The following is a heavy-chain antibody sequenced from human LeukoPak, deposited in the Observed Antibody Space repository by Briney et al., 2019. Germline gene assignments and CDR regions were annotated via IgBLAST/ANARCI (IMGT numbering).Heavy chain of an antibody. D-gene: IGHD3-22*01. Sequence: SETLSLTCTVSGGSITNYYWSWIRQSPGKGLEYVGYIYYAGNTNYNPSLKSRVTMSVDTSKNQFSLKLSSVTAADTAIYYCARVDPEGYSDYWGQGTLVTVSS. CDR1: GGSITNYY. CDR2: IYYAGNT. J-gene: IGHJ4*02. CDR3: ARVDPEGYSDY. V-gene: IGHV4-59*01.